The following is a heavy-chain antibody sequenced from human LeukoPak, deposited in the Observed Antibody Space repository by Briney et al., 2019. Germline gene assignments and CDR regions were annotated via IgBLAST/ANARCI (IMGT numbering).Heavy chain of an antibody. J-gene: IGHJ6*02. D-gene: IGHD3-10*01. Sequence: SETLSLTCTVSGVSISSSSYYWGWIRQPPGKGLEWSGSIYYSGSTYYNPSLKSRVTISVDTSKNQFSLKLSSVTAADTAVYYCARPPRVRGKLDYYGMDVWGQGTTVTVSS. CDR3: ARPPRVRGKLDYYGMDV. CDR1: GVSISSSSYY. CDR2: IYYSGST. V-gene: IGHV4-39*01.